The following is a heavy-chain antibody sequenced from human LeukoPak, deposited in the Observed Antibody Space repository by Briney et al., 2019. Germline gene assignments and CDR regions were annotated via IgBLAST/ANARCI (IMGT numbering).Heavy chain of an antibody. Sequence: SETLSLTCTVSGGSISSGGYYWSWIRQHPGKGLEWIGYIYYSGSTNYNPSLKSRVTISVDTSKNQFSLKLSSVTAADTAVYYCARESAAGTKNTGWFDPWGQGTLVTVSS. CDR3: ARESAAGTKNTGWFDP. D-gene: IGHD6-13*01. CDR1: GGSISSGGYY. J-gene: IGHJ5*02. CDR2: IYYSGST. V-gene: IGHV4-61*08.